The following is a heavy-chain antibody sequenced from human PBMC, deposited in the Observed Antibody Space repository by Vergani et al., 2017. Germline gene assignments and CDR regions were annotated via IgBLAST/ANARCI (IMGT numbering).Heavy chain of an antibody. Sequence: EVQLLESGGGLVQPGGSLRLSCAASGFTVSSNYMSWVRQAPGKGLEWVSVIYSGGSTYYADSVKGRFTISRDNSKNTLYLQMNSLRAEDTAVYYCARVWSNYLLRTYYYYYYMDVWGKGTTVTVSS. CDR1: GFTVSSNY. D-gene: IGHD4-11*01. CDR3: ARVWSNYLLRTYYYYYYMDV. J-gene: IGHJ6*03. CDR2: IYSGGST. V-gene: IGHV3-53*01.